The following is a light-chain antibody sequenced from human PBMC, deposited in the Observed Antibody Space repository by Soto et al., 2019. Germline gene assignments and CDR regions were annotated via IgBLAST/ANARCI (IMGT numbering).Light chain of an antibody. Sequence: QSVLTQPASVSGSPGQSITISCIGTSSNVGGNKYVSWYQQNPGKAPKLMICDVSNRPSGVSNRLSGSKSGNTASLTISGLQAEDEADYYCSAFTGSTYVFGTGTKVTVL. J-gene: IGLJ1*01. V-gene: IGLV2-14*01. CDR2: DVS. CDR3: SAFTGSTYV. CDR1: SSNVGGNKY.